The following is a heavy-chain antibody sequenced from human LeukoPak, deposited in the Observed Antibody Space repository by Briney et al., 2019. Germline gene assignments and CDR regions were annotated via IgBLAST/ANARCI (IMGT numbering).Heavy chain of an antibody. CDR1: GFTFSDYY. V-gene: IGHV3-11*04. Sequence: NPGGSLRLSCSRSGFTFSDYYMSWIGQAAGKGLDWVSYISISGSTIYYADSVKGRFTISMENAKNSLYLQMNSLRAEDTAVYYCARDAYSSIWGVYYYYYMDVWGKGTTVTVSS. CDR2: ISISGSTI. CDR3: ARDAYSSIWGVYYYYYMDV. D-gene: IGHD6-13*01. J-gene: IGHJ6*03.